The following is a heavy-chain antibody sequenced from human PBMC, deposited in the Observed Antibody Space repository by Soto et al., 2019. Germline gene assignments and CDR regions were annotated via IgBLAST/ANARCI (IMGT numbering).Heavy chain of an antibody. CDR3: ARVKTTMVLFLRWFDP. CDR1: GYTFTSYG. Sequence: ASVKVSCKASGYTFTSYGISWVRQAPGQGLEWMGWISAYNGNTNYAQKLQGRVTMTTDTSTSTAYMELRSLRSDDTAVYYCARVKTTMVLFLRWFDPWGQGTLVTVSS. CDR2: ISAYNGNT. D-gene: IGHD3-10*01. V-gene: IGHV1-18*01. J-gene: IGHJ5*02.